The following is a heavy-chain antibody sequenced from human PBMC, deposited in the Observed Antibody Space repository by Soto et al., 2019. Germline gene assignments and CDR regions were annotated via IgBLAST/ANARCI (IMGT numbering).Heavy chain of an antibody. D-gene: IGHD2-21*01. J-gene: IGHJ3*02. CDR3: ARYFARIAEAFDI. CDR1: GYSFTSYW. CDR2: IYPGDSDT. V-gene: IGHV5-51*01. Sequence: GQSLTLSCKGSGYSFTSYWIGWVRKMPGKGLEWMGIIYPGDSDTRYSPSFQGQVTISADKSISTAYLQWSSLKASDTAMYYCARYFARIAEAFDIWGQGTMVTVSS.